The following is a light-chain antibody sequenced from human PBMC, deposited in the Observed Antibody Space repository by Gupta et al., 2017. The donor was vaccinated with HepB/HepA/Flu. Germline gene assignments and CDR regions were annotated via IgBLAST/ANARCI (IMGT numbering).Light chain of an antibody. CDR3: QHLNMPPRT. Sequence: DIQLTQSPSFLSASVGDRVAITCRASQGISSSLAWYQQKPGKAPKLMIYGASTLQSGVASRFSGSGAGTEFTITISSVEHEDVATYYRQHLNMPPRTFGGGTNVEIK. CDR2: GAS. J-gene: IGKJ4*02. CDR1: QGISSS. V-gene: IGKV1-9*01.